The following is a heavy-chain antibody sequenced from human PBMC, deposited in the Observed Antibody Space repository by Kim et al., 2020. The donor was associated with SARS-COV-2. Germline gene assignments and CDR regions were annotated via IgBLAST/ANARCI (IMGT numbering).Heavy chain of an antibody. D-gene: IGHD6-19*01. CDR3: ARKGPGWYPFDY. CDR1: GYTFTSYY. V-gene: IGHV1-46*01. Sequence: ASVKVSCKASGYTFTSYYMHWVRQAPGQGLEWMGIINPSGDSTTYAQKFQGRVTMTRDTSTSTVYLELSSLRSEDTAVYYCARKGPGWYPFDYWGQGTLVTVSS. J-gene: IGHJ4*02. CDR2: INPSGDST.